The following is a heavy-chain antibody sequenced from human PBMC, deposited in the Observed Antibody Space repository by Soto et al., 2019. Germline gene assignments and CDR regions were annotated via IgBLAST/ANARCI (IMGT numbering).Heavy chain of an antibody. D-gene: IGHD3-22*01. CDR2: ISYDGSNK. CDR1: GFTFSSYC. V-gene: IGHV3-30*18. Sequence: PXESLRLSCAASGFTFSSYCVHWVRQAPGKGLEWVAVISYDGSNKYYADSVKGRFTISRDNSKNTLYLQMNSLRAEDTAVYYCAKDKGELVKGRYYYDSSGYPGAFDIWGQGTMVTVSS. CDR3: AKDKGELVKGRYYYDSSGYPGAFDI. J-gene: IGHJ3*02.